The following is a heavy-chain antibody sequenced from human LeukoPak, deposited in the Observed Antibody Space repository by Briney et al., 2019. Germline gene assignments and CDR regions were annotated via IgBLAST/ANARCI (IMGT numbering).Heavy chain of an antibody. Sequence: PSETLSLTCTVSGGSISSSSYYWGWIRQPPGKGLEWIGSIYYSGSTYYNPSLKSRVTISVDTSKNQFSLKLSSVTAADTAVYYCASQPDYGDYVFDYWGQGTLVTVSS. CDR2: IYYSGST. D-gene: IGHD4-17*01. J-gene: IGHJ4*02. CDR1: GGSISSSSYY. V-gene: IGHV4-39*01. CDR3: ASQPDYGDYVFDY.